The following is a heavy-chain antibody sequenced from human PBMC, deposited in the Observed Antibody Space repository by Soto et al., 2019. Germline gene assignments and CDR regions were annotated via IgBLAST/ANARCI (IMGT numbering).Heavy chain of an antibody. D-gene: IGHD7-27*01. V-gene: IGHV3-48*01. CDR3: ARDLSWGSNWYYYMDV. Sequence: EVQLVESGGGLVQPGGSLRLSCATSGFILSDCAMNWVRQAPGKGLEWVSYISSSSSVIDYADSVKGRFTVSGDNARNSLYLHMNSLRAEDTAVYYCARDLSWGSNWYYYMDVWGKGTTVTVSS. J-gene: IGHJ6*03. CDR1: GFILSDCA. CDR2: ISSSSSVI.